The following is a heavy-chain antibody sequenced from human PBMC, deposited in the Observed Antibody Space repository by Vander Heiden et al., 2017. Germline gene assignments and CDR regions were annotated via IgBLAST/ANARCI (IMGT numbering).Heavy chain of an antibody. CDR3: ARGSEWLRLWDWFDP. CDR2: IWYDGSNK. Sequence: QVQLVESGGGVVQPGRSLRLSCAASGFPFSSYGMPWVRQATGKGLEWVAVIWYDGSNKYYADSVKGRFTISRDNSKNTLYLQMNSLRAEDTAVYYCARGSEWLRLWDWFDPWGQGTLVTVSS. CDR1: GFPFSSYG. J-gene: IGHJ5*02. D-gene: IGHD5-12*01. V-gene: IGHV3-33*01.